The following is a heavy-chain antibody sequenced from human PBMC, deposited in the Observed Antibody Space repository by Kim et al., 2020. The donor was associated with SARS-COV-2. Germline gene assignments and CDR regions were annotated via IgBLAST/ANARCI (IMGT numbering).Heavy chain of an antibody. Sequence: GGSLRLSCAASGFTFSSYGMHWVRQAPGKGLEWVAVISYDGSNKYYADSVKGRFTISRDNSKNTLYLQMNSLRAEDTAVYYCARDGLIVGATDYWGQGTLFTVSS. CDR3: ARDGLIVGATDY. J-gene: IGHJ4*02. CDR1: GFTFSSYG. CDR2: ISYDGSNK. V-gene: IGHV3-33*05. D-gene: IGHD1-26*01.